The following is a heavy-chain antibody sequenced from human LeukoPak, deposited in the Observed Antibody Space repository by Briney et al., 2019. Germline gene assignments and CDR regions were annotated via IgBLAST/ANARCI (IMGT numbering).Heavy chain of an antibody. CDR3: ASLDPGDWFDP. J-gene: IGHJ5*02. V-gene: IGHV3-53*01. CDR2: IYSGGST. D-gene: IGHD3-10*01. Sequence: GGSLRLSCAASGFTVSSNYMSWVRQAPGPGLEWVSVIYSGGSTYYADSVKRRFTISRDNSKNTLYLQMNSLRAEDTAVYYCASLDPGDWFDPWGQGTLVTVSS. CDR1: GFTVSSNY.